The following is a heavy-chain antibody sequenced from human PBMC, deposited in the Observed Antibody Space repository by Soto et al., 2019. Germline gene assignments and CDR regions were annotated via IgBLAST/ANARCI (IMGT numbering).Heavy chain of an antibody. CDR1: GFTFSDYY. Sequence: PGGSLRLSCAASGFTFSDYYMSWIRQAPGKGLEWVSYISSSSSYTNYADSVKGRFTISRDNAKNSLYLQMNSLRAEDTAVYYCARVGGYSGYEYYFDYWGQGTLVTVSS. CDR2: ISSSSSYT. D-gene: IGHD5-12*01. V-gene: IGHV3-11*06. J-gene: IGHJ4*02. CDR3: ARVGGYSGYEYYFDY.